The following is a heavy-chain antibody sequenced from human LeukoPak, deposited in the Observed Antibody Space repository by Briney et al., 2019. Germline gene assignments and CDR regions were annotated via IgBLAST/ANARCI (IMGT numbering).Heavy chain of an antibody. V-gene: IGHV1-18*01. CDR3: ARGYLSDIIVPAAFDY. Sequence: GASVKVSCKASGYTFTSYGISWVRQAPGQGLEWMGWISAYNGNTNYVQKLQGRVTMTTDTSTSTAYMELRSLRSDDTAVYYCARGYLSDIIVPAAFDYWGQGTLVTVSS. CDR1: GYTFTSYG. CDR2: ISAYNGNT. J-gene: IGHJ4*02. D-gene: IGHD2-2*01.